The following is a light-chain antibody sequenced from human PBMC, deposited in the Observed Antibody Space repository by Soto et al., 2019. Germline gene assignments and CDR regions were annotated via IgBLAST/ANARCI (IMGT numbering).Light chain of an antibody. CDR1: QSVSSN. Sequence: EIVMTQSPATLSVSPGERATLSCRASQSVSSNLAWYQQKPGQAPRLLIYGASTRATGIPARFSGSGSGTEFTLTISSLQSEDFAVYYCQQCNNWPPGTLGQGTKVDIK. V-gene: IGKV3-15*01. CDR2: GAS. J-gene: IGKJ1*01. CDR3: QQCNNWPPGT.